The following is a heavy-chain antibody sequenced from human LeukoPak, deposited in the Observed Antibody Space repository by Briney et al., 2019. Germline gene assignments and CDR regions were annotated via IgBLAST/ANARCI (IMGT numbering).Heavy chain of an antibody. J-gene: IGHJ4*02. CDR3: ARARSSYYDSSGYPPIFDY. V-gene: IGHV1-69*13. CDR1: GGTFSSYA. Sequence: SVKVSCKASGGTFSSYAISWVRQAPGQGLEWMGGIIPIFGTANYAQKFQGRVTITADESTSTAYMELSSPRSEDTAVYYCARARSSYYDSSGYPPIFDYWGQGTLVTVSS. D-gene: IGHD3-22*01. CDR2: IIPIFGTA.